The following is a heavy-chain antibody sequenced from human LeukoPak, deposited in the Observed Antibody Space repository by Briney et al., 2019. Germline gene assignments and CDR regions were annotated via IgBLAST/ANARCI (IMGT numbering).Heavy chain of an antibody. Sequence: SETLSLTCTVSGGSISSYYWSWIRQPPGKGLEWIGYIYYSGSTNYNPSLKSRVTISVDTSKNQFSLKLSSVTAADTAVYYCARVGVSSSWYGLDYWGQGALVTVSS. CDR2: IYYSGST. J-gene: IGHJ4*02. CDR1: GGSISSYY. D-gene: IGHD6-13*01. V-gene: IGHV4-59*01. CDR3: ARVGVSSSWYGLDY.